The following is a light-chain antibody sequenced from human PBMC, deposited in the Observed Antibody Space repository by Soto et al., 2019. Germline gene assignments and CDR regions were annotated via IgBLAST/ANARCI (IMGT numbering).Light chain of an antibody. CDR3: QQYASSPLT. J-gene: IGKJ1*01. CDR2: DAS. Sequence: EFVLTQSPGTLSLSPGERATLSCRASQTVRNNYLAWYQQKPGQAPRLPIYDASSRATGIPDRFSGGGSGTDFTLTISRLEPEDFAVYFCQQYASSPLTFGQGTKVDIK. V-gene: IGKV3-20*01. CDR1: QTVRNNY.